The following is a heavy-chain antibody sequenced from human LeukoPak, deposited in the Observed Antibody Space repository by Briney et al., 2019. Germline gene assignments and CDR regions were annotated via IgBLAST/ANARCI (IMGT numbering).Heavy chain of an antibody. V-gene: IGHV1-69*05. J-gene: IGHJ3*02. Sequence: ASVKVSCKASGGTFSSYAISWVRQAPGQGLEWMGGIIPIFGTANYAQKFQGRVTITTDESTNTAYMELSSLRSEDTAVYYCARHDPLSGYYYDSSGHHDAFDIWGQGTMVTVSS. CDR1: GGTFSSYA. CDR2: IIPIFGTA. D-gene: IGHD3-22*01. CDR3: ARHDPLSGYYYDSSGHHDAFDI.